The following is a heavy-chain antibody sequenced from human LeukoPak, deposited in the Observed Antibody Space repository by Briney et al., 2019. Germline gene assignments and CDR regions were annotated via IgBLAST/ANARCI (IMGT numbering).Heavy chain of an antibody. D-gene: IGHD3-22*01. CDR2: ISGSGGTT. V-gene: IGHV3-23*01. CDR3: AKDTKMYYYDSSGYYLLHF. J-gene: IGHJ4*02. Sequence: GGSLRLSCAASGFTFSSYAMSWVRQAPGKGLEWVSAISGSGGTTYYADSVKGRFSISRDNSKNTLYLQMNSPRAEDTAVYYCAKDTKMYYYDSSGYYLLHFWGQGTLVTVSS. CDR1: GFTFSSYA.